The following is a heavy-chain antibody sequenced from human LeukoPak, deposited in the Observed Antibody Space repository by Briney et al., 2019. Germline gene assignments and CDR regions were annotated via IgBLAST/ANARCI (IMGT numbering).Heavy chain of an antibody. D-gene: IGHD3-16*01. J-gene: IGHJ3*02. Sequence: SETLSLTCTVSGGSISSYYWSWIRQPPGKGLEWIGYIYYSGSTYYNPSLKSRVTISVDTSKNQFSLKLSSVTAADTAVYYCARHMKAFDIWGQGTMVTVSS. CDR1: GGSISSYY. CDR3: ARHMKAFDI. V-gene: IGHV4-59*08. CDR2: IYYSGST.